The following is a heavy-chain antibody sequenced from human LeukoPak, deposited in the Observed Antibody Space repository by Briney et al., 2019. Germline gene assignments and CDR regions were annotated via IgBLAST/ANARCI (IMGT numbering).Heavy chain of an antibody. CDR3: AREPPYYYDSRGYDY. V-gene: IGHV1-2*02. D-gene: IGHD3-22*01. J-gene: IGHJ4*02. CDR2: INPNSGGT. CDR1: GYTFTGYY. Sequence: ASVKVSCKASGYTFTGYYMHWVRQAPGQGLEWMGWINPNSGGTNYAQKFQGRVTMTRDTSISTAYMEPSSLRSEDMAVYYCAREPPYYYDSRGYDYWGQGTLVTVSS.